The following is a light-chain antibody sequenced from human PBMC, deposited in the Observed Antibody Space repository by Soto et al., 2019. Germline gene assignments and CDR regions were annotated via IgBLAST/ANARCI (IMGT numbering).Light chain of an antibody. CDR2: DAS. CDR3: LQCINRHWS. Sequence: EMLLTQSPGTLSLSPGERAILSCRASQSVSSYLACYQQKPGQPPRLLIYDASTRATGIPARFSGSGSGTDFTLTISSLEPEDFATYYCLQCINRHWSFGGGTKVEIK. V-gene: IGKV3-11*01. J-gene: IGKJ4*02. CDR1: QSVSSY.